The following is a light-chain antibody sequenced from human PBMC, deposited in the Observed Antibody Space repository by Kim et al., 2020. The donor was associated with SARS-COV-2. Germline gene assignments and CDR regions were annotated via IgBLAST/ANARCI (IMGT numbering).Light chain of an antibody. V-gene: IGLV1-44*01. J-gene: IGLJ2*01. CDR2: SNN. CDR3: ASWDDRLNGWV. Sequence: GQRITISCSGSDSNIGSNTVNWYQQLPGTAPTLLIYSNNQRPSGVPDRFSGSKSDTSASLAISGLQSEDEADYFCASWDDRLNGWVFGGGSRVTVL. CDR1: DSNIGSNT.